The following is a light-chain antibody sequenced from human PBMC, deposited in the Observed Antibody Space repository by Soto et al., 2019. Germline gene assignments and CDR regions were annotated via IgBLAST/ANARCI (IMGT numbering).Light chain of an antibody. CDR1: QGISSY. CDR2: AAS. V-gene: IGKV1-9*01. Sequence: DIQMTQSPSTLSGSVGDRVTITCRASQGISSYLAWYQQKPGKAPKLLIYAASTLQSGVPSRFSGSGSGTEFTLTISSLQPDDFATYYCQHYNSYSEAFGQGTKVDTK. J-gene: IGKJ1*01. CDR3: QHYNSYSEA.